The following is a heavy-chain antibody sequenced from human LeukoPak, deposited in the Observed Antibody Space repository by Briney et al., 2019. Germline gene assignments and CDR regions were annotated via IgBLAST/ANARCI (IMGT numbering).Heavy chain of an antibody. V-gene: IGHV3-74*01. J-gene: IGHJ1*01. CDR2: INTDGSST. Sequence: HPSGSLSLSCAASGFTFSSHWMHWVRQAPGKGLVWVSRINTDGSSTSYADSVKGRFNICRDNAKNTLYQQLNSLRAEDMAVYDCAVDSSCGGDCSSSYLQHWGQGTLVTVSS. D-gene: IGHD2-21*02. CDR3: AVDSSCGGDCSSSYLQH. CDR1: GFTFSSHW.